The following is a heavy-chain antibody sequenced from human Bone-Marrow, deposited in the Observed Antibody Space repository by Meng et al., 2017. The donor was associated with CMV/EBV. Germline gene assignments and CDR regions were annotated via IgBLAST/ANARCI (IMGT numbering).Heavy chain of an antibody. Sequence: CKASGYTFTSYGISWVRQAPGQGLEWMGWISAYNGNTNYAQKLQGRVTMTTDTSTSTAYMELRSLRSDDTAVYYRARVTGDLDWFDPWGQGTLVTVSS. CDR2: ISAYNGNT. CDR3: ARVTGDLDWFDP. D-gene: IGHD7-27*01. J-gene: IGHJ5*02. CDR1: GYTFTSYG. V-gene: IGHV1-18*01.